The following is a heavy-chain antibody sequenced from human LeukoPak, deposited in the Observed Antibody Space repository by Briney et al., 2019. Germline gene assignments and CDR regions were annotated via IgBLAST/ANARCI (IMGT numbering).Heavy chain of an antibody. J-gene: IGHJ4*02. CDR3: ARSSDDYGDYVDY. D-gene: IGHD4-17*01. CDR1: GVSISSGGYY. CDR2: IYYSGST. Sequence: ASETLSLTCTVSGVSISSGGYYWGWIRQHPGKGLEWIGYIYYSGSTYYNPSLKSRVTISVDTSKNQFSLKLSSVTAADTAVYYCARSSDDYGDYVDYWGQGTLVTVSS. V-gene: IGHV4-31*03.